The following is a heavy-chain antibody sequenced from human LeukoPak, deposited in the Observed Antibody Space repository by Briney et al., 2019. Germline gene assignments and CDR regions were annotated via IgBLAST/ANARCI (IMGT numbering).Heavy chain of an antibody. CDR2: MYLSGTT. CDR3: AGLVGRYSSGLYYYYFDY. D-gene: IGHD3-22*01. CDR1: GGSISSGDYY. J-gene: IGHJ4*02. Sequence: SQTLSLTCTVSGGSISSGDYYWSWIRQPPGKGLEWIGEMYLSGTTHSNPSVKSRVTISIDKSKNQFFLNLSSVTAADTAVYYCAGLVGRYSSGLYYYYFDYWGQGTLVTVSS. V-gene: IGHV4-30-4*01.